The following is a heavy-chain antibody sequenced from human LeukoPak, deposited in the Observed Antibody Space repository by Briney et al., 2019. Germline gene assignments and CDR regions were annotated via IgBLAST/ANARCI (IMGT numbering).Heavy chain of an antibody. J-gene: IGHJ3*02. CDR3: ATIYDHYESRYRAFDI. CDR1: GFTFSAYW. CDR2: IKQEGREE. V-gene: IGHV3-7*01. Sequence: QPGGSLRLSCAASGFTFSAYWMSWVRQGPGKGLELVADIKQEGREEYYVDSVKGRFTISRDNAKKSLYLQMSSLRAEDTAIYSCATIYDHYESRYRAFDIWGQGTTVAVSS. D-gene: IGHD3-22*01.